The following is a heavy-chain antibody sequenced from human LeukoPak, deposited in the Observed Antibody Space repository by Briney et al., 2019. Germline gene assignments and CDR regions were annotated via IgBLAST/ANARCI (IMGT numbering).Heavy chain of an antibody. Sequence: GGSLRLSCAASGFTFSTSTMTWVRQAPGKGLEWVSGISGSGVTDYADSVKGRFTISRDNSKNTLYLQMNSLRAEDTAVYYCAKDLNWGGRWGQGTLVTVSS. CDR3: AKDLNWGGR. D-gene: IGHD7-27*01. CDR2: ISGSGVT. CDR1: GFTFSTST. V-gene: IGHV3-23*01. J-gene: IGHJ4*02.